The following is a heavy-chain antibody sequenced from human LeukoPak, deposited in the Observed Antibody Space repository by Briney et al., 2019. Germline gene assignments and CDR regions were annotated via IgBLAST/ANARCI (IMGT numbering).Heavy chain of an antibody. J-gene: IGHJ6*02. D-gene: IGHD3-16*01. CDR3: ASQPLVGANHYGMDV. Sequence: SETLSLTCTVSGGSISSSSYYWGWNRQPPGTGLEWIGSIYYSGSTYYNPSLKSRVTISVDTSKNQFSLKLSSVTAADTAVYYCASQPLVGANHYGMDVWGQGTTVTVSS. CDR1: GGSISSSSYY. V-gene: IGHV4-39*01. CDR2: IYYSGST.